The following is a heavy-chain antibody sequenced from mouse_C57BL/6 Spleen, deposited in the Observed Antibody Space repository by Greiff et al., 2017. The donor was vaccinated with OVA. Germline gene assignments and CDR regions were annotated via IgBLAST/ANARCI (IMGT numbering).Heavy chain of an antibody. CDR2: IWTGGGT. J-gene: IGHJ1*03. Sequence: ESGPGLVAPSQSLSITCTVSGFSLTSYAISWVRQPPGKGLEWLGVIWTGGGTNYNSAPKSRLSISKDNSKSQVFLKMNSLQTDDTARYDCARNGDGSSPHWYFDVWGTGTTVTVSS. CDR1: GFSLTSYA. V-gene: IGHV2-9-1*01. D-gene: IGHD1-1*01. CDR3: ARNGDGSSPHWYFDV.